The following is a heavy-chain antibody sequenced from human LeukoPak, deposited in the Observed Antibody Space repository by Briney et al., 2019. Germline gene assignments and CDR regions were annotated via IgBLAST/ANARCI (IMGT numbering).Heavy chain of an antibody. CDR2: ISGSGGST. CDR3: AKNPSCSSGWYGLYFDY. CDR1: GFTFSSYA. D-gene: IGHD6-19*01. J-gene: IGHJ4*02. V-gene: IGHV3-23*01. Sequence: GGSLRLSCAASGFTFSSYAMSWVRQAPGKGLEWVSAISGSGGSTYYADSVKGRFTISRDNSKNTLYLQMNSLRAEDTAVYYCAKNPSCSSGWYGLYFDYWGQGSLVTVSS.